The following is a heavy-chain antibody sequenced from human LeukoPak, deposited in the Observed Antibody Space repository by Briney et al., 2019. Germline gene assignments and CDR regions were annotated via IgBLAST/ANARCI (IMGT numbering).Heavy chain of an antibody. V-gene: IGHV3-15*01. CDR3: NTVYYYGSGSYSGY. CDR1: GFTFYNAW. CDR2: IKSKIDGGTA. J-gene: IGHJ4*02. D-gene: IGHD3-10*01. Sequence: PGGSLRLSCAASGFTFYNAWMSWVRQAPGKGLEWVGRIKSKIDGGTADYAAPVKGRFTMSRDDSKNMLYLQMNSLKTEDTAVYYCNTVYYYGSGSYSGYWGQETLVTVSS.